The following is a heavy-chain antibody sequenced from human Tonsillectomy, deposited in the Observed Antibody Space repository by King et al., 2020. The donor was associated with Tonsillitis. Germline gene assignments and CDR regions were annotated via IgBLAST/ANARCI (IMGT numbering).Heavy chain of an antibody. CDR2: IIPVFDSA. J-gene: IGHJ3*02. D-gene: IGHD3-22*01. Sequence: QLVQSGAEVKEPGSSVKVSCKASGDSFSSYAISWVRQAPGQGLEWMGGIIPVFDSATYAQKFQGRVTITADEPTRTSYMKLSGLSSEDTALYYCARDKEAQDTSGYLGALNIWGQGTMVSVSS. V-gene: IGHV1-69*12. CDR3: ARDKEAQDTSGYLGALNI. CDR1: GDSFSSYA.